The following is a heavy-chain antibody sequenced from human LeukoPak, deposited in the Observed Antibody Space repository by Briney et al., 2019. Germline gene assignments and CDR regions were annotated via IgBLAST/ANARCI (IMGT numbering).Heavy chain of an antibody. V-gene: IGHV3-30*04. D-gene: IGHD6-13*01. CDR3: ARDIAAAGTGFDY. J-gene: IGHJ4*02. Sequence: SCAASGFTFSSYAMHWVRQAPGKGLEWVAVISYDGSNKYYADSVKGRFTISRDNSKNTLYLQMNSLRAEDTAVYYCARDIAAAGTGFDYWGQGTLVTVSS. CDR2: ISYDGSNK. CDR1: GFTFSSYA.